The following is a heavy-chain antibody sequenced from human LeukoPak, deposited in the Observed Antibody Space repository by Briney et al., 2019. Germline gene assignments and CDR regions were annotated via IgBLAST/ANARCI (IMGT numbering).Heavy chain of an antibody. V-gene: IGHV4-34*01. Sequence: SETLSLTCAVYGGSFSGYYWSWIRQPPGKGLEWIGEINHSGSTNYNPSLKSRVTISVDTSKNQFSLKLSSVTAADTAVYSCARRLAVAGVGDSWGQGTLVTVSS. D-gene: IGHD6-19*01. CDR3: ARRLAVAGVGDS. J-gene: IGHJ5*01. CDR1: GGSFSGYY. CDR2: INHSGST.